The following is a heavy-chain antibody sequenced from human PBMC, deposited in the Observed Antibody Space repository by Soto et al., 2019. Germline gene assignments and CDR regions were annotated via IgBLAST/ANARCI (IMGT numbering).Heavy chain of an antibody. V-gene: IGHV3-30*18. CDR3: AKGGRQWLVTSDFNY. CDR2: VSHDGRNT. J-gene: IGHJ4*02. CDR1: GFTFSDYA. D-gene: IGHD6-19*01. Sequence: VQLVESGGGVVQPGRSLRLSCAASGFTFSDYAMHWVRQAPGKGLEWVAVVSHDGRNTHYADSVKGRFTISRDSSKNPVSLEMTSLGDEDTAVYYGAKGGRQWLVTSDFNYWGQGALVTVSS.